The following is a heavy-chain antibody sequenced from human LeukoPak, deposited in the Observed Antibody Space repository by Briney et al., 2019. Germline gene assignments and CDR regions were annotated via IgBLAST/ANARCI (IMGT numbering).Heavy chain of an antibody. CDR1: GDTFSIYT. V-gene: IGHV1-69*04. CDR2: IIPFPDIA. Sequence: SVKVSCKASGDTFSIYTFSWVRQAPGQGLEWMGRIIPFPDIANYPQKFQGRVTITADILTSTTYMELSSLRSDDTAVYYCARDHCSGGTCLGGHWGQGTLVTVSS. D-gene: IGHD2-15*01. J-gene: IGHJ4*02. CDR3: ARDHCSGGTCLGGH.